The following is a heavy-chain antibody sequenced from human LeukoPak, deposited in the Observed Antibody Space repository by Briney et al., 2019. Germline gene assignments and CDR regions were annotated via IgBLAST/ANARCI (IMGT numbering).Heavy chain of an antibody. CDR1: GFTFTSHG. CDR2: ISAYNGDT. Sequence: GASVKVSCKASGFTFTSHGSTWVRQAPGQGLEWMGWISAYNGDTHSAERFRGRVTLTTDTSTSTAYKELRSLRSDDTAVYYCARESRSWQPNLDYWGQGTLVTVSS. J-gene: IGHJ4*02. V-gene: IGHV1-18*01. D-gene: IGHD6-13*01. CDR3: ARESRSWQPNLDY.